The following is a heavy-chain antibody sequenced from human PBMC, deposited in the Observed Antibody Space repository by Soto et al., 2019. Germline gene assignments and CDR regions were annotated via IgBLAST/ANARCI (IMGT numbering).Heavy chain of an antibody. V-gene: IGHV3-15*07. J-gene: IGHJ6*02. D-gene: IGHD3-22*01. Sequence: PGGSLRLSCAASGFTFSNAWMNWVRQAPGKGLEWVGRIKSKTDGGTTDYAAPVKGRFTISRDDSKNTLYLQMNSLKTEDTAVYYCTTDTWDRVYYDSSGRYYYGMDVWGQGTTVTVSS. CDR3: TTDTWDRVYYDSSGRYYYGMDV. CDR2: IKSKTDGGTT. CDR1: GFTFSNAW.